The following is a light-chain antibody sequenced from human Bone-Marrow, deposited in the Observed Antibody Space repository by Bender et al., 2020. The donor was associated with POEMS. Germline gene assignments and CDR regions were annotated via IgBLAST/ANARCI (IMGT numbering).Light chain of an antibody. Sequence: QSALTQPPSASGTPGQRVSISCSGGSSNIGGYPVNWYQHLPGTAPKLLIYINDQRPSGVPDRFSASKSGNTASLTISGLQADDEADYYCYSYGGDNFALFGGGTKVTVL. V-gene: IGLV1-44*01. CDR2: IND. J-gene: IGLJ3*02. CDR1: SSNIGGYP. CDR3: YSYGGDNFAL.